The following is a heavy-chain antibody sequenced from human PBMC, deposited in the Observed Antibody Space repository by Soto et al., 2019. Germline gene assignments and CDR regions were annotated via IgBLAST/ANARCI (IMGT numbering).Heavy chain of an antibody. D-gene: IGHD6-6*01. CDR2: ISYDGSNK. V-gene: IGHV3-30-3*01. J-gene: IGHJ4*02. Sequence: GGSLRLSCAASGFTFSSYAMHWVRQAPGKGLEWVAVISYDGSNKYYADSVKGRFTISRDNSKNTLYLQMNSLRAEDTAVYYCARGSGSSYLLDYWGQGTLVTVSS. CDR1: GFTFSSYA. CDR3: ARGSGSSYLLDY.